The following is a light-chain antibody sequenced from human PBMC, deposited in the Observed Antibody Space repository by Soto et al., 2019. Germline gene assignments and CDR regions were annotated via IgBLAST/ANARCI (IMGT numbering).Light chain of an antibody. V-gene: IGKV1-5*01. Sequence: DIQMTQSPSTLSASVGDRVAITCRASDNIAPWVAWYQQKPGKAPNLLIYDASTLESGVPSRFSGSGSGTEFTLTIGSLQPDDFATYFCQQYNSYPYTFGQGTRLEIK. J-gene: IGKJ5*01. CDR1: DNIAPW. CDR2: DAS. CDR3: QQYNSYPYT.